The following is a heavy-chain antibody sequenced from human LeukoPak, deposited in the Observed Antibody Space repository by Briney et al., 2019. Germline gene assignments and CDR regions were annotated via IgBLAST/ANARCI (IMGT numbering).Heavy chain of an antibody. V-gene: IGHV7-4-1*02. J-gene: IGHJ4*02. D-gene: IGHD4-17*01. CDR3: ARDAGGGADYGDYVGYYFDY. CDR1: GYTFTSYA. Sequence: ASVKVSCKASGYTFTSYAMNWVRQAPGQGLEWMGWINTNTGNPTYAQGFTGRFIFSLDTSDSTAYLQISSLKAEDTAVYYCARDAGGGADYGDYVGYYFDYWGQGTLVTVSS. CDR2: INTNTGNP.